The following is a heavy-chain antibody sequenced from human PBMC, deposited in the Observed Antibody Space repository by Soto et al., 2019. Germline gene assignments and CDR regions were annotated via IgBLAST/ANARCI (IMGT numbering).Heavy chain of an antibody. V-gene: IGHV3-21*01. Sequence: GSLRLSCAASGFPFHTYSINWVRRAPGKGLEWVSSISSTSGPIFYADSVRGRFAISRDNAKNSLYLQMNGLTADDTAVYYCVRGGSGATSGDLFDTWGQGTMVTVSS. CDR1: GFPFHTYS. D-gene: IGHD3-10*01. CDR2: ISSTSGPI. CDR3: VRGGSGATSGDLFDT. J-gene: IGHJ3*02.